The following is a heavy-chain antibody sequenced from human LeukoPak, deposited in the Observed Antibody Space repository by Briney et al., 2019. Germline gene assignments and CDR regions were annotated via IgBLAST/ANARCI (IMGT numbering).Heavy chain of an antibody. CDR3: ARDSSSGYYLDAFDI. CDR2: IIPIFGTA. CDR1: GYTFTGYY. D-gene: IGHD3-22*01. Sequence: SVKVSCKASGYTFTGYYMHWVRQAPGQGLEWMGGIIPIFGTANYAQKFQGRVTITADESTSTAYMELSSLRSEDTAVYYCARDSSSGYYLDAFDIWGQGTMVTVSS. V-gene: IGHV1-69*13. J-gene: IGHJ3*02.